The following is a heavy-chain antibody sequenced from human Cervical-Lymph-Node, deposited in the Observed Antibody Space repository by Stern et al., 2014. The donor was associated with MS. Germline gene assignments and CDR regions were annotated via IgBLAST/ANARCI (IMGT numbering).Heavy chain of an antibody. J-gene: IGHJ4*02. D-gene: IGHD2-15*01. CDR3: ARVPSFCSGGSCYSRIFDH. CDR1: GGSMNNYY. Sequence: QVQLQESGPGLVKPSETLSLTCTVSGGSMNNYYWHWIRQPPGKGLEWLGYIFHNGNTKYNPSLTGRVTISVDTARNQFSLKLTSVTAADTALYFCARVPSFCSGGSCYSRIFDHWGQGALVTVSS. CDR2: IFHNGNT. V-gene: IGHV4-59*01.